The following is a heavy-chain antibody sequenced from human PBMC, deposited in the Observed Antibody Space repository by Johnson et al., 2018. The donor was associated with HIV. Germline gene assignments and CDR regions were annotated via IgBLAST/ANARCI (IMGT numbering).Heavy chain of an antibody. CDR2: ISYDGSNK. D-gene: IGHD3-22*01. V-gene: IGHV3-30-3*01. CDR3: ARERNRIVVDDEAFDI. Sequence: QVQLVESGGGVVQPGRSLRLSCAASGFTFSSYAMHWVRQAPGKGLEWVAVISYDGSNKYYADSVKGRFTISRDNSKNTLYLQMHSLRAEETAVYYCARERNRIVVDDEAFDIWGQGTMVTVSS. CDR1: GFTFSSYA. J-gene: IGHJ3*02.